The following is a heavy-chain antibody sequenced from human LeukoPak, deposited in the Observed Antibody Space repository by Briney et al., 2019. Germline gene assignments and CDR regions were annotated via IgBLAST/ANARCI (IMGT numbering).Heavy chain of an antibody. CDR3: ARGSRLPITMVRGASGNWFDP. CDR1: GYTFTGYY. V-gene: IGHV1-2*04. D-gene: IGHD3-10*01. Sequence: ASVKVSCKASGYTFTGYYMHWVRQAPGQGLEWMGWINPNSGGTNYAQKFQGWVTMTRDTSISTAYMELSRLRSDDTAVYYCARGSRLPITMVRGASGNWFDPWGQGTLVTVSS. J-gene: IGHJ5*02. CDR2: INPNSGGT.